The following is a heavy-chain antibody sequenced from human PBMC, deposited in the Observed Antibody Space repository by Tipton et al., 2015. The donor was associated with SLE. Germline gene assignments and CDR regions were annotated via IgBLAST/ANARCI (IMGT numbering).Heavy chain of an antibody. J-gene: IGHJ4*02. Sequence: LRLSCTVSGGSISSYYWSWIRQPPGKGLEWIGYIYYSGSTNYNPSLKSRVTISVDTPKNQFSLKLTSVTAADTGVYYCVRDRPQLTSCTTGTTCYEEGFDYWGQGALVTVSS. D-gene: IGHD1-1*01. CDR2: IYYSGST. CDR3: VRDRPQLTSCTTGTTCYEEGFDY. V-gene: IGHV4-59*12. CDR1: GGSISSYY.